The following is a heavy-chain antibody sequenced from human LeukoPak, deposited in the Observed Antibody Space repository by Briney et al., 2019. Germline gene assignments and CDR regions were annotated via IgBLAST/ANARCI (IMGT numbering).Heavy chain of an antibody. D-gene: IGHD6-13*01. CDR2: ISSSSSLI. CDR3: AKEGRSTTPGY. CDR1: GLTFSNFA. V-gene: IGHV3-21*01. Sequence: GGSLRLSCAASGLTFSNFAMSWVRQAPGKGLEWVASISSSSSLIYYTDSVKGRFTISRDNAKNSLYLQMNSLRAEDTAVYFCAKEGRSTTPGYWGQGALVTVSS. J-gene: IGHJ4*02.